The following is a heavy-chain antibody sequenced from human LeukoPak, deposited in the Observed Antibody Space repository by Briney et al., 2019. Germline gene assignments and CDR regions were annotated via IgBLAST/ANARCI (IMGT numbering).Heavy chain of an antibody. V-gene: IGHV3-9*01. CDR3: AKDVSAASYYYYYGMDV. D-gene: IGHD2-2*01. CDR2: ISWNSGSI. J-gene: IGHJ6*02. Sequence: GGSLRLSSAASGFTFDNYAMHWVRQAPGKGLEWVSGISWNSGSIGYADSVKGRFTISRDNAKNSLYLQMNSLRAEDTALYYCAKDVSAASYYYYYGMDVWGQGTTVTVSS. CDR1: GFTFDNYA.